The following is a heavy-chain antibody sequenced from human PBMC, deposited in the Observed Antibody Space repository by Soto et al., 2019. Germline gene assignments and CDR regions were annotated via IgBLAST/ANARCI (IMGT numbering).Heavy chain of an antibody. Sequence: QVQLVQSGAEEKKPGASVKVSCKASGYTFTNYDMHWVRQAPGQRLEWMGWINAGNGNTKYSQKFQGRVTITRDTSASTAYMELSSLRSEDTAVYYCARADSNYYYYYGMDVWCPGTTVTVSS. CDR3: ARADSNYYYYYGMDV. J-gene: IGHJ6*02. D-gene: IGHD6-13*01. CDR2: INAGNGNT. CDR1: GYTFTNYD. V-gene: IGHV1-3*05.